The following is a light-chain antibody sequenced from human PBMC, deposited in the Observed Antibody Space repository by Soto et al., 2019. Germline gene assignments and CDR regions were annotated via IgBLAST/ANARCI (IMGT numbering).Light chain of an antibody. V-gene: IGLV2-11*01. Sequence: QSALTQPRSVSGSPGQSVTISCTGSSSDVGAYNYVSWYQHHPGKVPKLMIYGVNKRPSGVPDRFSGSKSGDTASLTISGLQADDEADYYCCSYAGSYTFDFGGGTKVTVL. CDR3: CSYAGSYTFD. J-gene: IGLJ2*01. CDR2: GVN. CDR1: SSDVGAYNY.